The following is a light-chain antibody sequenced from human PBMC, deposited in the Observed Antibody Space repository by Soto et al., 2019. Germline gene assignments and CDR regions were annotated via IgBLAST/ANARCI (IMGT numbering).Light chain of an antibody. J-gene: IGKJ4*01. Sequence: DIQMTQSPSSLSASVGDRVTITCRASQSISTYLNWYQQKLGKAPKLLVSGASSLQGGVPSRFSGSGSGTDFTITISSLQPEDFATYYCQQGSFTLTFGGGTKLEIK. CDR2: GAS. CDR1: QSISTY. V-gene: IGKV1-39*01. CDR3: QQGSFTLT.